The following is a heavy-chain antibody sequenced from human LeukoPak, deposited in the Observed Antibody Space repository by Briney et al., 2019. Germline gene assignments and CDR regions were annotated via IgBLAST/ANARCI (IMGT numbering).Heavy chain of an antibody. D-gene: IGHD2-15*01. V-gene: IGHV1-2*02. Sequence: ASVKVSCKASGYTFTGYYMHWVRQAPGQGLEWMGWINPNSGGTNYAQKFQGRVTMTRDTSVSTAYMELSRLRSDDTAVYYCVRSSGVAATFNLDYWGQGTLVTVSS. J-gene: IGHJ4*02. CDR2: INPNSGGT. CDR3: VRSSGVAATFNLDY. CDR1: GYTFTGYY.